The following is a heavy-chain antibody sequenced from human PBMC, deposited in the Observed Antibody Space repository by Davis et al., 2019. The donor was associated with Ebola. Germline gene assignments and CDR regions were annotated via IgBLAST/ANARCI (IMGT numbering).Heavy chain of an antibody. CDR2: IIPILGIA. J-gene: IGHJ4*02. V-gene: IGHV1-69*04. D-gene: IGHD2-15*01. CDR3: ARGGCSGGSCYSADY. CDR1: GYTFTSYG. Sequence: SVKVSCKASGYTFTSYGISWVRQAPGQGLEWMGRIIPILGIANYAQKFQGRVAITADKSTSTAYMELSSLRSEDTAVYYCARGGCSGGSCYSADYWGQGTLVTVSS.